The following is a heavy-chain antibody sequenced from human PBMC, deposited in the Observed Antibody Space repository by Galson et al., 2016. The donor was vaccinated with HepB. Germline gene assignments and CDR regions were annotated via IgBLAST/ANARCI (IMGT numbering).Heavy chain of an antibody. Sequence: EPLSLTCTVSGGSISRYYRSWIRQPAGKGLEGTVRSYTGGSTTFNPSLKSRVTMSVDTSKNQVSLKVYSVTAADTSVYYCARQADGDYDFDYWGQGTLVTVSS. J-gene: IGHJ4*02. D-gene: IGHD4-17*01. V-gene: IGHV4-4*07. CDR1: GGSISRYY. CDR3: ARQADGDYDFDY. CDR2: SYTGGST.